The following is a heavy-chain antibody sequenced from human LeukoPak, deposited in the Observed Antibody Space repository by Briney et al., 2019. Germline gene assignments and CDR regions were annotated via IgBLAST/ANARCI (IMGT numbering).Heavy chain of an antibody. CDR2: IYYSGST. CDR1: GVSISGYY. CDR3: AGYRLRRNYYGMDV. D-gene: IGHD6-13*01. V-gene: IGHV4-59*08. Sequence: SETLSLTCTVSGVSISGYYWSWIRQPPGKGLEWIGYIYYSGSTNYNPSLKSRVTISVDTSKNQFSLKLSSVTAADTAVYYCAGYRLRRNYYGMDVWGQGTTVTVSS. J-gene: IGHJ6*02.